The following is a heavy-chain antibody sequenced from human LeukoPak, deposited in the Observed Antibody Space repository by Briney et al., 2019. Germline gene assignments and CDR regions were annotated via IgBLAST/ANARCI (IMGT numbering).Heavy chain of an antibody. CDR2: IDYSGCS. CDR1: GGSISSYS. V-gene: IGHV4-59*01. Sequence: SETLSLTCSVSGGSISSYSWTWIRQPPAKGLEWIGFIDYSGCSNYNPSLTSRVTISADPSKNHFSLNLTSVAAADSAVDFCSRDPPVADWAADIWGRGTMVTVSS. J-gene: IGHJ3*02. CDR3: SRDPPVADWAADI. D-gene: IGHD3-9*01.